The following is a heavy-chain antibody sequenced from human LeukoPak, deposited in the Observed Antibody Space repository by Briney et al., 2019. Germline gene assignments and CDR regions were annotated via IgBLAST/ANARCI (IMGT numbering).Heavy chain of an antibody. V-gene: IGHV4-34*01. CDR3: ARGLYYYGSGRDWFDP. D-gene: IGHD3-10*01. J-gene: IGHJ5*02. Sequence: SETLSLTCAVYGGSFSGYYWSWIRQPPGKGLEWIGEINHSGSTNYNPPLKSRVTISVDTSKNQFSLKLSSVTAADTAVYYCARGLYYYGSGRDWFDPWGQGTLVTVSS. CDR2: INHSGST. CDR1: GGSFSGYY.